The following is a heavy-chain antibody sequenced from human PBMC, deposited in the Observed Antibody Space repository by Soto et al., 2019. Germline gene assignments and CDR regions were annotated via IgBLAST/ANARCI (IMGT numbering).Heavy chain of an antibody. CDR1: GFRFSGSA. CDR2: IRSKANSYAT. Sequence: GGSLRLSCAASGFRFSGSAMHWVRQVSGKGLEWIGRIRSKANSYATAYAASVKGRFTISRDDSKNTAYLQMNSLKTEDTAVYYCTIPRGPMIRPWGQGTLVTVSS. CDR3: TIPRGPMIRP. D-gene: IGHD3-22*01. J-gene: IGHJ5*02. V-gene: IGHV3-73*01.